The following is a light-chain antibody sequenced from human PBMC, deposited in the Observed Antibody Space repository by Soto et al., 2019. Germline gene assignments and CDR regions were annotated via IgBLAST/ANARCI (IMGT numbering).Light chain of an antibody. CDR1: QSVSSN. CDR3: QQYTNWPRP. J-gene: IGKJ1*01. CDR2: GAS. V-gene: IGKV3-15*01. Sequence: EQVMTQSPATLSVSPGERATLSCRASQSVSSNLAWYQQKPGQAPRLLIYGASTRATGIPARFSGSGSGTEFTLTISSLQSEDFAVYYCQQYTNWPRPVGQGTKVDIX.